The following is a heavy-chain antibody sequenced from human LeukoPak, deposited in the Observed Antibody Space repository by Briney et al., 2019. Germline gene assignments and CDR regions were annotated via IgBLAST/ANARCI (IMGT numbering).Heavy chain of an antibody. Sequence: SETLSLTCTVSGGSISSGGYYWSWIRQHPGRGLEWIGYIYYSGSTYYNPSLKSRVTISVDTSKNQFSLKLSSVTAADTAVYYCARTDYSIDFDYWGQGTLVTVSS. V-gene: IGHV4-31*03. CDR3: ARTDYSIDFDY. D-gene: IGHD4-11*01. J-gene: IGHJ4*02. CDR1: GGSISSGGYY. CDR2: IYYSGST.